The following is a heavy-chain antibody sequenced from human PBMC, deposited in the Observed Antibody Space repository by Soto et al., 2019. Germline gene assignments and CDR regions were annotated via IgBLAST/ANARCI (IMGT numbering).Heavy chain of an antibody. D-gene: IGHD2-2*01. CDR3: AKGSTSPKNYYYYGMDV. Sequence: PGGSLRLSCAASGFTFSSYAMSWVRQAPGKGLEWVSAISGSGGSTYYADSVKGRFTISRDNSKNTLYLQMNSLRAEDTAVYYCAKGSTSPKNYYYYGMDVWGQGTTVTVSS. J-gene: IGHJ6*02. V-gene: IGHV3-23*01. CDR1: GFTFSSYA. CDR2: ISGSGGST.